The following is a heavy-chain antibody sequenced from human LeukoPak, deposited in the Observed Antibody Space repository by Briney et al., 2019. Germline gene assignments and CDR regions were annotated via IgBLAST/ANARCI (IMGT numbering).Heavy chain of an antibody. Sequence: ASVKVSCKASGYTFTSYYMHWVRQAPGQGLEWMGIINPSGGSTSYAQKFQGRVTMTRDTSTSTVYMELSSLRSEDTAVYYCARVPSAYDFWSGLDYWGQGTLVTVSS. CDR1: GYTFTSYY. J-gene: IGHJ4*02. D-gene: IGHD3-3*01. V-gene: IGHV1-46*01. CDR2: INPSGGST. CDR3: ARVPSAYDFWSGLDY.